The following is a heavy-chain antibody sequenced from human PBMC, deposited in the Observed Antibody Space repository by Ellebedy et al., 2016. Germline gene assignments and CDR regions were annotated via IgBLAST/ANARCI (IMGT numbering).Heavy chain of an antibody. V-gene: IGHV3-11*01. CDR1: GFTFSDYY. CDR2: ISSSGSTI. CDR3: ASRIAVAGTGAFDI. D-gene: IGHD6-19*01. J-gene: IGHJ3*02. Sequence: GGSLRLSXAASGFTFSDYYMSWIRQAPGKGLEWVSYISSSGSTIYYADSVKGRFTISRDNAKNSLYLQMNSLRAKDTAVYYCASRIAVAGTGAFDIWGQGTMVTVSS.